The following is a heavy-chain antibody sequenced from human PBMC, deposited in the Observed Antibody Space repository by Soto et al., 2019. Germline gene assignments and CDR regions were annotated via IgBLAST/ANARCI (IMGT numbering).Heavy chain of an antibody. Sequence: EVQLVESGGGLVQPGRSLRLSCAASGFTFDDYAMHWVRQAPGKGLEWVSGISWNSGSIGYADSVKGRFTISRDNAKNSLYLQMNSLRAEDTALYYCARPEYGDYRWYFDLWGRGTLVTVSS. CDR1: GFTFDDYA. CDR3: ARPEYGDYRWYFDL. CDR2: ISWNSGSI. J-gene: IGHJ2*01. D-gene: IGHD4-17*01. V-gene: IGHV3-9*01.